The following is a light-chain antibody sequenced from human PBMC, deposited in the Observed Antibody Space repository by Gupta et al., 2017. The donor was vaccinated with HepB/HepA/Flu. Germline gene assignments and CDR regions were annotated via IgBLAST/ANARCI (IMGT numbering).Light chain of an antibody. J-gene: IGKJ1*01. CDR1: QGIGTY. Sequence: DIQLTQSPSFLSASVGDRVTITCRASQGIGTYLAWYQQKPGKAPNLLIYAASILQSGVPSRFSGSVSGTEFFLTISSLQPEDFATYYCQQLNSYPRWTFGQGTKVEIK. V-gene: IGKV1-9*01. CDR3: QQLNSYPRWT. CDR2: AAS.